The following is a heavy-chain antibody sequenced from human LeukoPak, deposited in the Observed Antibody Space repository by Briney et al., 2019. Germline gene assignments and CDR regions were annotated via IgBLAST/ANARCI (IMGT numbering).Heavy chain of an antibody. J-gene: IGHJ4*02. CDR2: ISSRGSTI. Sequence: PGGSLRLSCAASGFTFSSYEMNWVRQAPGKGLEWVSYISSRGSTIYYADSVKGRFTISRDNAKNSLYLQMNSLRAEDTAVYYCARDRPITHFDYWGQGTLVTVSS. CDR3: ARDRPITHFDY. V-gene: IGHV3-48*03. D-gene: IGHD3-10*01. CDR1: GFTFSSYE.